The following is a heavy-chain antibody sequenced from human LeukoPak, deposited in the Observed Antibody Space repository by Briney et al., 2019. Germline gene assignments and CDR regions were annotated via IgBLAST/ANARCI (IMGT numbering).Heavy chain of an antibody. J-gene: IGHJ6*02. Sequence: GGSLSLSCTTSGFNFGDHAMTWVRQAPGKGLEWVGFIRSKAYRGTTEYAASVKGRFTISRDDSKSVVYLQMNSLKSEDTAVYYCSRGPIQLWVHNGVDVWGQGTTVTVSS. V-gene: IGHV3-49*04. CDR3: SRGPIQLWVHNGVDV. CDR2: IRSKAYRGTT. D-gene: IGHD5-18*01. CDR1: GFNFGDHA.